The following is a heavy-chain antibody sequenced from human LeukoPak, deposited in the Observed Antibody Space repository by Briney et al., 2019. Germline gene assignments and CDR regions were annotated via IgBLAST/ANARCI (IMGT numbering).Heavy chain of an antibody. J-gene: IGHJ4*02. V-gene: IGHV4-59*01. CDR2: IYYSGST. D-gene: IGHD1-26*01. Sequence: PSETLSLTCAVYGGSFSGYYWSWIRQPPGKGLEWIGYIYYSGSTNYNPSLKSRVTISVDTSKNQFSLKLSSVTAADTAVYYCARVDSVGATEGLFDYWGQGTLVTVSS. CDR1: GGSFSGYY. CDR3: ARVDSVGATEGLFDY.